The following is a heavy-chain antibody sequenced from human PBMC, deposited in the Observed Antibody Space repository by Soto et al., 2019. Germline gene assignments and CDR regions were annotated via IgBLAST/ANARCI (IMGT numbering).Heavy chain of an antibody. J-gene: IGHJ4*02. CDR3: ASLGPRWAYRGYDPSDLHY. CDR1: GGSISSSSYY. V-gene: IGHV4-39*01. CDR2: IYYSGST. D-gene: IGHD5-12*01. Sequence: SGGSISSSSYYWGWIRQPPGKGLEWIGSIYYSGSTYYNPSLKSRVTISVDTSKNQFSLKLSSVTAADTAVYYCASLGPRWAYRGYDPSDLHYWGQGTLVTVSS.